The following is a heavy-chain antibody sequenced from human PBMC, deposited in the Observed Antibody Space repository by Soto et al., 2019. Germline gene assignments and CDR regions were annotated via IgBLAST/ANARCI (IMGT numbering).Heavy chain of an antibody. CDR2: ISGGGDST. V-gene: IGHV3-23*01. J-gene: IGHJ4*02. CDR3: AKNIGSSSGFHY. CDR1: GFTFSNHA. Sequence: GGSLRLSCAATGFTFSNHAMNWVRQAPGKGLEWVSGISGGGDSTRYADSVKGRFTISRDNSENTLYLQMYSLRADDTAIYYCAKNIGSSSGFHYWGQGTLVTVSS. D-gene: IGHD6-6*01.